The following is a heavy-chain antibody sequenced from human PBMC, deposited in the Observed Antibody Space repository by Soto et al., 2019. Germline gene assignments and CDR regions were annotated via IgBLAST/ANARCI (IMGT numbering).Heavy chain of an antibody. CDR2: IIPILGIA. Sequence: QVQLVQSAAEVKKPGSSVKVSCKASRGTFSSYTISWVRQAPGQGLEWMGRIIPILGIANYAQKFQGRVTMTADKSTSTAYMELSSLISEDTAVYYCASTYGDPTYYYYGMDVWGQGTTVTVSS. CDR1: RGTFSSYT. J-gene: IGHJ6*02. CDR3: ASTYGDPTYYYYGMDV. D-gene: IGHD4-17*01. V-gene: IGHV1-69*02.